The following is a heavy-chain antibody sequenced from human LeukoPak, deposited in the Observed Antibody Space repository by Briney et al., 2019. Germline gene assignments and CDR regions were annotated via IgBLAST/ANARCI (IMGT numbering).Heavy chain of an antibody. CDR2: IYYSGST. Sequence: SETLSLTCTVSGGSISSYYWSWIRQPPGKGLEWIGYIYYSGSTNYNPPLKSRVTISVDTSKNQFSLKLSSVTAADTAVYYCARDEYNWFDPWGQGTLVTVSS. CDR3: ARDEYNWFDP. CDR1: GGSISSYY. J-gene: IGHJ5*02. V-gene: IGHV4-59*01.